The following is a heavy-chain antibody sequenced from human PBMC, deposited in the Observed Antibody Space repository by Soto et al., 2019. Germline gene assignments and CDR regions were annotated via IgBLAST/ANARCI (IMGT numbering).Heavy chain of an antibody. CDR3: AREDYSSSSVVVYYYYYYGMDV. CDR1: GFTFSSYA. CDR2: ISYDGSNK. V-gene: IGHV3-30-3*01. J-gene: IGHJ6*02. Sequence: QVQLVESGGGVVQPGRSLRLSCAASGFTFSSYAMHWVRQAPGKGLEWVAVISYDGSNKYYADSVKGRFTISRDNSKNTLYLQMNSLRAEDTAVYYCAREDYSSSSVVVYYYYYYGMDVWGQGTTVTVSS. D-gene: IGHD6-6*01.